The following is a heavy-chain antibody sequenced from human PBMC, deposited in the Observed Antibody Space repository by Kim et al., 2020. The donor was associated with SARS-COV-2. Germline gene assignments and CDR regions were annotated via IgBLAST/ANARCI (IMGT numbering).Heavy chain of an antibody. Sequence: SETLSLTCTVSGGSISSGGYYWSWIRQHPGKGLEWIGYIYYSGSTYYNPSLKSRVTISVDTSKNQFSLKLSSVTAADTAVYYCASAPHYYDKENHAFDIWGQGTMVTVSS. CDR2: IYYSGST. V-gene: IGHV4-31*03. J-gene: IGHJ3*02. CDR1: GGSISSGGYY. CDR3: ASAPHYYDKENHAFDI. D-gene: IGHD3-22*01.